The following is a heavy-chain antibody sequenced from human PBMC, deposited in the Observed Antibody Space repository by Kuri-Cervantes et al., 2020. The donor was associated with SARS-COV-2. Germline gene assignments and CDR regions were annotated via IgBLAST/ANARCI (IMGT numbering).Heavy chain of an antibody. CDR2: IKHSGST. V-gene: IGHV4-34*01. CDR1: GGSFSGYY. CDR3: ARDFEYSSSVS. J-gene: IGHJ5*02. Sequence: GSLRLSCAVYGGSFSGYYWRWIRQPPGKGLEWIGEIKHSGSTNYNPSLKSRVTISVDTSKNQFSLKLSSVTAEDTAVYYCARDFEYSSSVSWGQGTLVTVSS. D-gene: IGHD6-6*01.